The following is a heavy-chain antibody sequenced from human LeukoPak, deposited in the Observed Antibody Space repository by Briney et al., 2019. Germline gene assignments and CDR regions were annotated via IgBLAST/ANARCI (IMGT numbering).Heavy chain of an antibody. CDR3: VREGAIAAAGPEYYFDY. CDR1: GFTLSSNY. J-gene: IGHJ4*02. Sequence: GGSLRLSCAASGFTLSSNYMSWVRQAPGKGLEWVSDIYNGGSTYYADSVKGRFTISRENSKNTLYLQMKSLRAEDTAVYYCVREGAIAAAGPEYYFDYWGQGTLVTVSS. CDR2: IYNGGST. V-gene: IGHV3-66*01. D-gene: IGHD6-13*01.